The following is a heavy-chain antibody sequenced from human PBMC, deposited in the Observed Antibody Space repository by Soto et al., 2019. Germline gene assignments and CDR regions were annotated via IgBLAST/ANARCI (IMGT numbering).Heavy chain of an antibody. Sequence: PGGSLRLSCAASGFTFSSYWMHWVRQAPGKGLVWVSRINSDGRSTSYADSVKGRFIISRDNAKNTLYLQMNSLRAEDTAVYYCAKAPLYGDYFGYWGQGTLVTVSS. CDR1: GFTFSSYW. V-gene: IGHV3-74*01. J-gene: IGHJ4*02. D-gene: IGHD4-17*01. CDR2: INSDGRST. CDR3: AKAPLYGDYFGY.